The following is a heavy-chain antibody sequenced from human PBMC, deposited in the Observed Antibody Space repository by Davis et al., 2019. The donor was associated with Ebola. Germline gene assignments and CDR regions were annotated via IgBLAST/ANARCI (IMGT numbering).Heavy chain of an antibody. Sequence: GGSLRLSCAASGFTFSDYYMSWIRQAPGKGLEWVSVIYSGGSTYYADSVKGRFTISRDNSKNTLYLQMNSLRAEDTAVYYCARDHGNLFDYWGQGTLVTVSS. CDR1: GFTFSDYY. CDR2: IYSGGST. V-gene: IGHV3-66*01. CDR3: ARDHGNLFDY. J-gene: IGHJ4*02. D-gene: IGHD1-7*01.